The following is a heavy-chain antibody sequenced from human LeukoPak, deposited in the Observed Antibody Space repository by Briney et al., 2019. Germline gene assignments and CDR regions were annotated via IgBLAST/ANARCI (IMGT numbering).Heavy chain of an antibody. CDR1: GFTFDDYA. J-gene: IGHJ5*02. V-gene: IGHV3-9*01. Sequence: GGSLRLSCAASGFTFDDYAMHWVRQAPGKGLEWVSGISWNSGSIGYADSVKGRFTISRDNAKNSLYLQMNSLRAEDTALYYCAKAKRGRYDILTGPFDPWGQGTLVTVSS. CDR3: AKAKRGRYDILTGPFDP. D-gene: IGHD3-9*01. CDR2: ISWNSGSI.